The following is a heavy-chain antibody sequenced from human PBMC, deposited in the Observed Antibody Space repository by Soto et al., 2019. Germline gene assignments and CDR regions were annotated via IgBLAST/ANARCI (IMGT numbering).Heavy chain of an antibody. V-gene: IGHV4-39*01. CDR3: ASWATTSGY. CDR2: IYYSGST. D-gene: IGHD5-12*01. CDR1: GGSISSSSYY. Sequence: QLQLQESGPGLVKPSETLSLTCTVSGGSISSSSYYWGWIHQPPGKGLEWIGSIYYSGSTYYNPSLKSRVTISVDTSKNQFALKLSSVTAADTAVYYCASWATTSGYWGQGTLVTVSS. J-gene: IGHJ4*02.